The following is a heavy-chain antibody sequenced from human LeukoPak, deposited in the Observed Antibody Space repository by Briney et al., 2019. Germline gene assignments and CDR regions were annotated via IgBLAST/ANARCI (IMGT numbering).Heavy chain of an antibody. V-gene: IGHV1-69*04. CDR3: ARGGGWDTAMALYYFDY. J-gene: IGHJ4*02. CDR2: IIPILGIA. CDR1: GYTFTSYG. D-gene: IGHD5-18*01. Sequence: GASVKVSCKASGYTFTSYGISWVRQAPGQGLEWMGRIIPILGIANYAQKFQGRVTITADKSTSTAYMELSSLRSEDTAVYYCARGGGWDTAMALYYFDYWGQGTLVTVSS.